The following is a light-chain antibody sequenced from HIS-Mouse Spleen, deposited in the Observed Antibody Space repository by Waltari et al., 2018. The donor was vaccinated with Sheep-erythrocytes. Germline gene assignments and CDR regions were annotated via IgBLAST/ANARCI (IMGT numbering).Light chain of an antibody. J-gene: IGLJ3*02. V-gene: IGLV2-8*01. Sequence: QSALTQPPSASGSPGQSVTISCTGTSSDVGGNNYVSWYQQHPGKAPKLMIYEVSNRPSGVPDRFSGSKSGNPASLTVSGLQAEDEADYYCSSYAGSNNWVFGGGTKLTVL. CDR3: SSYAGSNNWV. CDR1: SSDVGGNNY. CDR2: EVS.